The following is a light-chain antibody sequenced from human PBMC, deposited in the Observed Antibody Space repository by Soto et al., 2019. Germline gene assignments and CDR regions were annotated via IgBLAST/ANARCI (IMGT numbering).Light chain of an antibody. CDR3: QSYESSLRGVV. V-gene: IGLV1-40*01. Sequence: QSVLTQPPSVSGAPGQRVTISCTGSSSNIGAGYDVYWYQQLPGTAPKLLIYVNSNRPSGVPDRFSGSKSGTSASLAVTGLQAEDEADYYCQSYESSLRGVVFGGGTKVTVL. CDR2: VNS. CDR1: SSNIGAGYD. J-gene: IGLJ2*01.